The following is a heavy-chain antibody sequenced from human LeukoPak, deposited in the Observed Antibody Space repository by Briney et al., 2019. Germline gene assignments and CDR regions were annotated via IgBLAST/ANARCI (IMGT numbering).Heavy chain of an antibody. CDR2: ISGSGGST. Sequence: GGSLRLSCAASGFTFSSYAMSWVRQAPGKGLEWVSAISGSGGSTYYADSVKGRFTISRDNPKNTLYLQMNSLRAEDTAVYYCAKAILGGSSVKPQYYFDYWGQGTLVTVSS. J-gene: IGHJ4*02. D-gene: IGHD1-26*01. V-gene: IGHV3-23*01. CDR3: AKAILGGSSVKPQYYFDY. CDR1: GFTFSSYA.